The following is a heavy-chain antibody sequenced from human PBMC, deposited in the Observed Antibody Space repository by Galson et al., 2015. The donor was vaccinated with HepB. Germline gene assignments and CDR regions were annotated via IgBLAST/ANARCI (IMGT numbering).Heavy chain of an antibody. CDR3: ARAHNQVAAMYYYFDS. CDR1: GFAFSTYS. CDR2: ISTSSSYI. V-gene: IGHV3-21*01. Sequence: SLRLSCAASGFAFSTYSMNWVRQAPGHGLEWVSFISTSSSYIHYADSVKGRFIISRDNAKKSPYLQMNSLRVQDTAVYYCARAHNQVAAMYYYFDSWGQGTLVTVSS. D-gene: IGHD2-21*02. J-gene: IGHJ4*02.